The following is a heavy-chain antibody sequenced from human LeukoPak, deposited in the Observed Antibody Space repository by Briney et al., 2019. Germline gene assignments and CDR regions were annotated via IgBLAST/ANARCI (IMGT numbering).Heavy chain of an antibody. J-gene: IGHJ4*02. CDR1: GFTFSDYT. CDR2: VSGDGHRR. Sequence: GGSLRLSCSASGFTFSDYTMHCVRQAPGEGLEYVSAVSGDGHRRYYADSVKGRFTVSRDNSKNTLYLQMSSLRPEDTAVYYCVIQGYGDYNYLFDYWGQGTLVTVFS. V-gene: IGHV3-64D*08. CDR3: VIQGYGDYNYLFDY. D-gene: IGHD4-17*01.